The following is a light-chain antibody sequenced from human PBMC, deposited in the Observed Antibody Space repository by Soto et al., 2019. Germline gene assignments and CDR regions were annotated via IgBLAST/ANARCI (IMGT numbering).Light chain of an antibody. J-gene: IGLJ1*01. CDR3: QSYDRSLSGFV. CDR1: SSNIGAGYD. CDR2: GSR. V-gene: IGLV1-40*01. Sequence: QSVLTQPPSVSGAPGQRVTISCTGSSSNIGAGYDVHWYQQLPGTAPKLLIYGSRTRPSGVPDRFSGSKSGTSASLAITGLHADDEADYSCQSYDRSLSGFVFGTGTKVTVL.